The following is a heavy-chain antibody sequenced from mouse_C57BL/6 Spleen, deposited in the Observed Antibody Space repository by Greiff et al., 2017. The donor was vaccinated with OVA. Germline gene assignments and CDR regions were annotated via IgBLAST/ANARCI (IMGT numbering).Heavy chain of an antibody. CDR3: SRVRNFGYAWFPY. CDR1: GYTFTSYW. CDR2: IYPGNGGA. D-gene: IGHD2-2*01. V-gene: IGHV1-53*01. Sequence: QVQLQQPGTELVKPGASVKLSCKASGYTFTSYWIHWVKQRPGQGLEWIGNIYPGNGGANYIEKFKSTATLSVDISSTTAYIQLSSLTAEDSAVYYCSRVRNFGYAWFPYWGQGTLVTVSA. J-gene: IGHJ3*01.